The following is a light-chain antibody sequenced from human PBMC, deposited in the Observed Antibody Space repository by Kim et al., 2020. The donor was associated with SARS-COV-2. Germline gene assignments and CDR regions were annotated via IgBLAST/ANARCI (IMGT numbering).Light chain of an antibody. CDR1: QSVSFN. J-gene: IGKJ1*01. V-gene: IGKV3-15*01. CDR3: QQNNNWWT. Sequence: EIVMTQSPATLSVSPGERATLSCRASQSVSFNLAWYQQKPGQPPRLLIYGASTRATGIAGRFTGSGSGTEFTLTISSLQSEDLAVYYCQQNNNWWTFGQGTKVDIK. CDR2: GAS.